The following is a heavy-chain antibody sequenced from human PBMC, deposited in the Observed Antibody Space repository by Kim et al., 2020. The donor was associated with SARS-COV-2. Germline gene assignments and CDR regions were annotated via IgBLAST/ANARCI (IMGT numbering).Heavy chain of an antibody. V-gene: IGHV1-18*01. CDR2: ISAYNGNT. J-gene: IGHJ3*02. D-gene: IGHD3-22*01. Sequence: ASVKVSCKASGYTFTSYGISWVRQAPGQGLEWMGWISAYNGNTNYAQKLQGRVTMTPDTSTSTAYMELRSLRSDDTAVYYCARDNWVDDSSGYYPRGGAFDIWGQGTMVTVSS. CDR1: GYTFTSYG. CDR3: ARDNWVDDSSGYYPRGGAFDI.